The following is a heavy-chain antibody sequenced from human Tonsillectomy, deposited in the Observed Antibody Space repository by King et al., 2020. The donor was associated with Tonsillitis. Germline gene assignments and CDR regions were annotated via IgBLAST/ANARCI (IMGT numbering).Heavy chain of an antibody. Sequence: VQLVESGGGLVKPGGSLRLSCAASGFTFSSYSMNWVRQAPGKGLEWVSSISSSSSYIYYADSVKGRFTIPRDNAKNSMYLQMNSLRAEDTAVYYCARDTAPTNTIFVVVIANHNNWFDPWGQGTLVTVSS. CDR1: GFTFSSYS. CDR2: ISSSSSYI. CDR3: ARDTAPTNTIFVVVIANHNNWFDP. D-gene: IGHD3-3*01. V-gene: IGHV3-21*01. J-gene: IGHJ5*02.